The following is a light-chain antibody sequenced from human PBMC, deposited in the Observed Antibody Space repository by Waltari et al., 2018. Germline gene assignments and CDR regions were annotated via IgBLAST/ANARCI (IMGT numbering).Light chain of an antibody. CDR3: AAWDDSLNGLYV. Sequence: QSVLTQPPSASGTPGQRVTISCSGSSSNIGSNTVNWYQQLPGTAPKLLIYSNNQRPSGVAVRVSGAKAGTSASLAISVLQSEDEADYYCAAWDDSLNGLYVFGTGTKVTVL. CDR1: SSNIGSNT. J-gene: IGLJ1*01. V-gene: IGLV1-44*01. CDR2: SNN.